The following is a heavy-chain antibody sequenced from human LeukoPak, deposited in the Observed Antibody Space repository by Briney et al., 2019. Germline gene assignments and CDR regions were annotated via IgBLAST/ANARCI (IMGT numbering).Heavy chain of an antibody. Sequence: SQTLSLTCTVSGGSISSGDYYWSWIRQPPGKGLEWIGYVAYTGSTNYNPSLSSRVTMSVDTSRNQFSLKLSSVTAADTAVYYCARDHYDSSGYFLGNDYWGQGILVTVSS. CDR1: GGSISSGDYY. J-gene: IGHJ4*02. D-gene: IGHD3-22*01. CDR2: VAYTGST. CDR3: ARDHYDSSGYFLGNDY. V-gene: IGHV4-30-4*01.